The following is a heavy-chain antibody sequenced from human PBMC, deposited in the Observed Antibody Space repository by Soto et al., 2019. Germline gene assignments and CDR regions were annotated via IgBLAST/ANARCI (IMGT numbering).Heavy chain of an antibody. CDR3: ARDGYDYVWGSYRSGVGIDY. D-gene: IGHD3-16*02. CDR2: ISSSSSYI. Sequence: EVQLVESGGGLVKPGGSLRLSCAASGFTFSSYSMNWVRQAPGKGLEWVSSISSSSSYIYYADSVKGRFTISRDNAKNSLYLQMNSLRAEDTAVYYCARDGYDYVWGSYRSGVGIDYWGQGTLVTVSS. J-gene: IGHJ4*02. V-gene: IGHV3-21*01. CDR1: GFTFSSYS.